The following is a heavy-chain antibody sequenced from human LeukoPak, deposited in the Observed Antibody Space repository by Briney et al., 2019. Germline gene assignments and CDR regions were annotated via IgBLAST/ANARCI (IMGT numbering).Heavy chain of an antibody. J-gene: IGHJ4*02. CDR2: IDYNGGNT. CDR1: GFTFDDYG. D-gene: IGHD3-22*01. V-gene: IGHV3-20*04. CDR3: AIVYDTSGYYYAMDF. Sequence: GGSLRLSCAASGFTFDDYGMTWVRHVPGKGLEWLSDIDYNGGNTGYADSVKGRFTISRDNAKNALYLQMNSLRAEDTAVYYCAIVYDTSGYYYAMDFWGQGTLVTVSS.